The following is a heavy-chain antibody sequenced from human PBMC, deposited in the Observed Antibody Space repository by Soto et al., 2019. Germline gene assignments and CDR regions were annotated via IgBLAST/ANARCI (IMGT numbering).Heavy chain of an antibody. V-gene: IGHV1-69*06. Sequence: SSVKVSCKTSLYSFTKYAINWLRQAPAQALEWMGAIIPLFDTEDYAQKFQGRVTITADKSTTTAYMELSSLRSEDTAVYYCARTLSRSWTYYCYGMDVWGQGTTVTVSS. CDR3: ARTLSRSWTYYCYGMDV. J-gene: IGHJ6*02. CDR1: LYSFTKYA. CDR2: IIPLFDTE. D-gene: IGHD6-13*01.